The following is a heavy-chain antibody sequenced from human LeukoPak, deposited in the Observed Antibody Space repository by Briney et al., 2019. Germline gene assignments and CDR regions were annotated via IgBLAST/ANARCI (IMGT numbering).Heavy chain of an antibody. V-gene: IGHV4-34*01. D-gene: IGHD5-12*01. Sequence: SETLSLTCAVYGGSFSGYYWGWIRQPPGKGLEWIGSIYYSGSTYYNPSLKSRVTISVDTSKNQFSLKLSSVTAADTAVYYCARARGYSDYDWGRWFDPWGQGTLVTVSS. CDR1: GGSFSGYY. J-gene: IGHJ5*02. CDR2: IYYSGST. CDR3: ARARGYSDYDWGRWFDP.